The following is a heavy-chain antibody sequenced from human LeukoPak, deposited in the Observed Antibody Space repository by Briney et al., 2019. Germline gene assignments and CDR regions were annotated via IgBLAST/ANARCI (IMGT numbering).Heavy chain of an antibody. CDR1: GFTFSRYG. V-gene: IGHV3-33*01. CDR2: IWYDGSNK. D-gene: IGHD3-16*01. J-gene: IGHJ4*02. CDR3: ARDFTFDY. Sequence: GGSLRLSCAASGFTFSRYGMHWVRQAPGKGLEWVAVIWYDGSNKYCADSVKGRFTVSRDNSKNTLYPQLNSLRAEDTAVYYCARDFTFDYWGQGTLVTVSS.